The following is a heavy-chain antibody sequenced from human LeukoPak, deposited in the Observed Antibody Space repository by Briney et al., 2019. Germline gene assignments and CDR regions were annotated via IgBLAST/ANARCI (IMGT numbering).Heavy chain of an antibody. CDR1: GFTFSSYA. Sequence: GGSLRLSCATSGFTFSSYAMSWVRQAPGKGLEWVSGIGASGGSTYYADSVKGRFTISRDNSKNTLYLQMNSLRAEDTAVYYCARPLLGYCSGGSCYDYWGQGTLVTVSS. D-gene: IGHD2-15*01. CDR2: IGASGGST. J-gene: IGHJ4*02. V-gene: IGHV3-23*01. CDR3: ARPLLGYCSGGSCYDY.